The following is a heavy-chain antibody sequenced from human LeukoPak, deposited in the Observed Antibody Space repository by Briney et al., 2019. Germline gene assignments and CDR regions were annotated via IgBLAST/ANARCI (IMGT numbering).Heavy chain of an antibody. CDR2: INLNSGST. CDR3: ARVVKYSGYDLTVDY. CDR1: GYTFTDYH. V-gene: IGHV1-2*02. Sequence: ASVTVSCKASGYTFTDYHLHWVRQAPGQGLEWMGWINLNSGSTKYAHKFQGRVTMTRDTSISTAYMELSRLRSDDTAVFYCARVVKYSGYDLTVDYWGQGTLVTVSS. J-gene: IGHJ4*02. D-gene: IGHD5-12*01.